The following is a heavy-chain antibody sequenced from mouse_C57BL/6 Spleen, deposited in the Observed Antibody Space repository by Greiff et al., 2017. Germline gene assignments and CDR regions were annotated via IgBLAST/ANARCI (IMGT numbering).Heavy chain of an antibody. CDR1: GYAFTNYL. V-gene: IGHV1-54*01. CDR3: TRYPHYYGGGFDC. D-gene: IGHD1-2*01. CDR2: INPGSGGT. Sequence: QVQLQQSGAELVRPGTSVKVSCTASGYAFTNYLIAWVKQRPGQGLEWIGVINPGSGGTNYNEKFKGKSTLTADKSSSTAYMQLSSLTSEDSAVYVCTRYPHYYGGGFDCWGQGTTLTVSS. J-gene: IGHJ2*01.